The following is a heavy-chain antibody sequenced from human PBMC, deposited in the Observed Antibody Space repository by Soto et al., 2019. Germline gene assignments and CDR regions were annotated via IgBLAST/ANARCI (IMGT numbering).Heavy chain of an antibody. CDR1: GGTFSSYA. D-gene: IGHD4-17*01. V-gene: IGHV1-69*13. J-gene: IGHJ6*02. CDR2: IIPIFGTA. Sequence: GSSVKVSCKASGGTFSSYAISWVRQAPGQGLEWMGGIIPIFGTANYAQKFQGRVTITADESTSTAYMELSSLRSEDTAVYYCARAANGDNYYYYGMDVWGQGTTVTVSS. CDR3: ARAANGDNYYYYGMDV.